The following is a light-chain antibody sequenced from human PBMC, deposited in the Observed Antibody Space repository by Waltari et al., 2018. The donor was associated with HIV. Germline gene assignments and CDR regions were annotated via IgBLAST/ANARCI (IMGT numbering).Light chain of an antibody. CDR3: SSYTSSSTVV. J-gene: IGLJ2*01. Sequence: QSALTQPASVSGSPGQSITIPCTGTSSDVVGYNYVSWYQQHPGKAPKLMIYEVRNRPSGVSNRFSGSKSGNTASLTISGLQAEDEADYYCSSYTSSSTVVFGGGTKLTVL. CDR1: SSDVVGYNY. CDR2: EVR. V-gene: IGLV2-14*01.